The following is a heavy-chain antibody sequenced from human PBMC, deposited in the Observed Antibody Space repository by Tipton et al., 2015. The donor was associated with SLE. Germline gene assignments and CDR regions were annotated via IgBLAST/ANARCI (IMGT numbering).Heavy chain of an antibody. CDR1: GYSFISYG. CDR3: AKEGPEILGWLH. J-gene: IGHJ4*02. V-gene: IGHV1-18*01. D-gene: IGHD3-16*01. CDR2: ISGYDGNT. Sequence: QSGAEVKKPGASVKVSCKASGYSFISYGINWVRQAPGQGLEWMGWISGYDGNTNYAQKFQGRVTITTDTSTSTAYMELRSLKSDDTSMYFCAKEGPEILGWLHWGQGSLVTVSS.